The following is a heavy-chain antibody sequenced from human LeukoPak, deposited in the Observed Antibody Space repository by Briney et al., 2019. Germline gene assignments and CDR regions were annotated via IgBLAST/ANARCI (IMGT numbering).Heavy chain of an antibody. Sequence: SQTLSLTCAVAGGSISSGGYSWSWIRQPPGKGLEWIGYIYHSGSTYYNPSLKSRVTISVDRSKNQFSLKLSSVTAADTAVYYCARVDTAMTDAFDIWGQGTMVTVSS. CDR2: IYHSGST. D-gene: IGHD5-18*01. V-gene: IGHV4-30-2*01. CDR3: ARVDTAMTDAFDI. CDR1: GGSISSGGYS. J-gene: IGHJ3*02.